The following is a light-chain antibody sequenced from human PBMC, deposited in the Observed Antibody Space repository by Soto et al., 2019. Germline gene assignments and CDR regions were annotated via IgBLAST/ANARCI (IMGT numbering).Light chain of an antibody. Sequence: EIVMTQSPATLSVSPGDRATLSCRARQSGSSSLAWYQQIPGQAPRLLIYDASTKATGIPARFGGSGSGTEFTLPISSLQSEDFSGYYCQQYNTWPPLTFGGGTKVELK. CDR2: DAS. CDR3: QQYNTWPPLT. V-gene: IGKV3-15*01. J-gene: IGKJ4*01. CDR1: QSGSSS.